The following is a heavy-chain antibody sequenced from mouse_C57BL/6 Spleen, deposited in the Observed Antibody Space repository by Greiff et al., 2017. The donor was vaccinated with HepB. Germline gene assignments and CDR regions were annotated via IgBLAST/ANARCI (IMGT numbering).Heavy chain of an antibody. D-gene: IGHD1-1*01. V-gene: IGHV5-6*01. CDR1: GFTFSSYG. Sequence: EVQRVESGGDLVKPGGSLKLSCAASGFTFSSYGMSWVRQTPDKRLEWVATISSGGSYTYYPDSVKGRFTISRDNAKNTLYLQMSSLKSEDTAMYSCARRDYYGSSYDYWGQGTTLTVSS. CDR2: ISSGGSYT. J-gene: IGHJ2*01. CDR3: ARRDYYGSSYDY.